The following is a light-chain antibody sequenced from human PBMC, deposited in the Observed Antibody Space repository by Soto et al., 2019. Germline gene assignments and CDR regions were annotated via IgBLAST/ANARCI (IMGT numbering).Light chain of an antibody. Sequence: QSVLTQPASVSGSPGQSITISCTGTSSDVGGHNYVSWYQQHPGTAPKLMIYEVTNRPSGVSNRFSGSKSGNTASLTISGLQAEDEADYYCSSYTSSSTLGVFGGGTKLTVL. CDR2: EVT. V-gene: IGLV2-14*01. CDR1: SSDVGGHNY. CDR3: SSYTSSSTLGV. J-gene: IGLJ3*02.